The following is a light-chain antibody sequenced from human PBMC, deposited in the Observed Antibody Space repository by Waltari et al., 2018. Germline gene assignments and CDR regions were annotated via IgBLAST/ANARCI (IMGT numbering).Light chain of an antibody. CDR3: QQFESAPRT. V-gene: IGKV3-20*01. J-gene: IGKJ1*01. CDR1: QSLTVNY. Sequence: EIVFTQSPDILSLSPGDTATLSFRASQSLTVNYLAWYQQKPGQAPRLLIYAASSRATGVPDRFSGSGSGAHFTLAISRLEPEDFAVYYCQQFESAPRTFGQGTKVEIK. CDR2: AAS.